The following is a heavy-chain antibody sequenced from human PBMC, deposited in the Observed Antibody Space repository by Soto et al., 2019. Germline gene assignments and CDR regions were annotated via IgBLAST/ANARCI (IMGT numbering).Heavy chain of an antibody. J-gene: IGHJ4*02. V-gene: IGHV4-4*07. CDR3: ARDNNDFWSLYPLAFDY. Sequence: SETLSLTCTVSGGSLTKYYWSWIRQPAGKGLEWIGRVSTSGNVVSKASLRSRLTMSVDTSKNQFSLRLTSVTAADTAVYYCARDNNDFWSLYPLAFDYWGQGTLVTVSS. CDR2: VSTSGNV. D-gene: IGHD3-3*01. CDR1: GGSLTKYY.